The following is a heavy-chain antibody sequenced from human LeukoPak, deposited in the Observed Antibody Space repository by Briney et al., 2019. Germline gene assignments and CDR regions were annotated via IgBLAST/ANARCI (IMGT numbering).Heavy chain of an antibody. CDR1: GFIVSRND. Sequence: PGGSLRLSCAVSGFIVSRNDMTWVRQAPGKGLEWVSLLYSDGKTFYADSVTGRFTISRDNSKNTLNRQMNSLRADDTAVYYCARAVAGLYFDYWGQGTLVTVSS. V-gene: IGHV3-53*01. D-gene: IGHD6-19*01. J-gene: IGHJ4*02. CDR2: LYSDGKT. CDR3: ARAVAGLYFDY.